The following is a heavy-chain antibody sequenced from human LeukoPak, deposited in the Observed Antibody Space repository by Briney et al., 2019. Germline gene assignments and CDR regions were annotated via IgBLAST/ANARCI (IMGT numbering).Heavy chain of an antibody. D-gene: IGHD1-7*01. J-gene: IGHJ4*02. CDR1: GFTFSDYA. CDR3: ARDYWWNYDY. Sequence: GSLRLSCAASGFTFSDYAMHWVRQAPGKGLEWVAVISKDGSDKYYPGSVRGRFTISRDNSKNTIYLQMDSLRAEDTAIYYCARDYWWNYDYWGQGTLVTVSS. CDR2: ISKDGSDK. V-gene: IGHV3-30-3*01.